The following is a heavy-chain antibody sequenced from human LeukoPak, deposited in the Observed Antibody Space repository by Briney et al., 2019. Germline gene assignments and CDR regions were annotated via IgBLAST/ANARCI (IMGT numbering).Heavy chain of an antibody. CDR3: ANLIVVVPAATFDY. Sequence: GGSLRLSCAASGFTFSIHAMHWVRQAPGKGLEWVAVISDDASNKFYVDSVKGRFTISRDSSKNTLYLQMNSLRAEDTAVYYCANLIVVVPAATFDYWGQGTLVTVSS. V-gene: IGHV3-30*04. D-gene: IGHD2-2*01. CDR1: GFTFSIHA. J-gene: IGHJ4*02. CDR2: ISDDASNK.